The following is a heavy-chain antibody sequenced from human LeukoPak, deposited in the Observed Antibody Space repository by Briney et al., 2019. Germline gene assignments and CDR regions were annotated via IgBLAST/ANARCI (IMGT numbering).Heavy chain of an antibody. V-gene: IGHV1-46*01. Sequence: SSVKVSCKASGYSFPSYYMHWLRQAPGQGLEWMGIINPNGGSTSYAQKFRGRVTMTRDTSTSTVYMELSSLKSEDTAVYYWAREKDNSGWKNWIDPWGEGTLVTVSA. CDR2: INPNGGST. D-gene: IGHD6-19*01. CDR3: AREKDNSGWKNWIDP. CDR1: GYSFPSYY. J-gene: IGHJ5*02.